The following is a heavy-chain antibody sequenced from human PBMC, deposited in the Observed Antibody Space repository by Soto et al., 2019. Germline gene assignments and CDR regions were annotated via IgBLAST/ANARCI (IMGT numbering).Heavy chain of an antibody. V-gene: IGHV4-39*01. CDR2: CYYGGGT. Sequence: SETRSLTGTFSGGSISSGSYYGGWIRSPPGRGLGGMGGCYYGGGTYYNRSLKSRVTISVDTSKNQFSLKLSSVTAADTAVYYCATPYGSGSTSPQGLDYWGQGTLVTVSS. CDR3: ATPYGSGSTSPQGLDY. J-gene: IGHJ4*02. D-gene: IGHD3-10*01. CDR1: GGSISSGSYY.